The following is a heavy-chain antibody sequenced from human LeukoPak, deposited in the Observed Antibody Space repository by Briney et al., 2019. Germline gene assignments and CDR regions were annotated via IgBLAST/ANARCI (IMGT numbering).Heavy chain of an antibody. Sequence: GGSLRLSCAASGFTFRNYAMHWVRQAPGKGLEWVSRINNDGSYINYAESVKGRFTLSRDNTKNTLTLQMNSLRAEDTAVYFCVRDGSAYNFDYWGQGVLVTVSS. D-gene: IGHD5-24*01. CDR2: INNDGSYI. CDR1: GFTFRNYA. CDR3: VRDGSAYNFDY. V-gene: IGHV3-74*01. J-gene: IGHJ4*02.